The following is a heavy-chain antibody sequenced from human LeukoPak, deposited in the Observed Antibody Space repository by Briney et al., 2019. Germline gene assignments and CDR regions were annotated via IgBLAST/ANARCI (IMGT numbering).Heavy chain of an antibody. CDR3: ARTPRRTYGWFDP. D-gene: IGHD1-7*01. CDR1: GYTFTSYG. CDR2: ISAYNGNT. Sequence: ASVTVPCKASGYTFTSYGISWVRQAPGQGLEWMGWISAYNGNTNYAQKLQGRVTMTTDTSTSTAYMELRSLRSDDTAAYYCARTPRRTYGWFDPWGQGTLVTVSS. V-gene: IGHV1-18*01. J-gene: IGHJ5*02.